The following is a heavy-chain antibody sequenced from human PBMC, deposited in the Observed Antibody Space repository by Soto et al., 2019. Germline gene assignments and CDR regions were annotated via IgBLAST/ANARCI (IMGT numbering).Heavy chain of an antibody. J-gene: IGHJ6*03. Sequence: PSETLSLTCTVLGGSINNFYWSWVRQSAGRGLEWIGRIYPSGKSNYNPSLKSRVTMSVDTSKNQFSLRLTPVTAADTAIYYCARVRGLVRHAFHYDLDVWGLGTTVTVSS. CDR1: GGSINNFY. D-gene: IGHD2-2*01. CDR3: ARVRGLVRHAFHYDLDV. CDR2: IYPSGKS. V-gene: IGHV4-4*07.